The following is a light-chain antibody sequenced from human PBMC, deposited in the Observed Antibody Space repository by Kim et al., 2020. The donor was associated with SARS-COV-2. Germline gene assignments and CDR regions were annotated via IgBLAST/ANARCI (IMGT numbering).Light chain of an antibody. V-gene: IGLV3-1*01. CDR2: QDR. CDR1: KLGEKY. Sequence: SVSPGKTAGITCSGDKLGEKYVSWYQQKAGQSPTLVIYQDRKRPSQIPERFSGSNSGDTATLTISGTQAMDEADYYCQAWDSSAGVFGGGTQLTVL. J-gene: IGLJ3*02. CDR3: QAWDSSAGV.